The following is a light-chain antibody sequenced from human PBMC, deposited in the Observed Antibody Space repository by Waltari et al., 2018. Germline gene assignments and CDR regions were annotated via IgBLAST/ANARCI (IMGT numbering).Light chain of an antibody. J-gene: IGKJ1*01. CDR1: QSVGRT. CDR3: QKYGTRPAT. CDR2: YAS. Sequence: EIVLTQSPASLSLSPGDRATLSCRASQSVGRTLAWYQQRPGQAPRLLLYYASSRATGIPDRFSGSGSGTDFSLTISRLEPEDFAVYYCQKYGTRPATFGQGTKVEVK. V-gene: IGKV3-20*01.